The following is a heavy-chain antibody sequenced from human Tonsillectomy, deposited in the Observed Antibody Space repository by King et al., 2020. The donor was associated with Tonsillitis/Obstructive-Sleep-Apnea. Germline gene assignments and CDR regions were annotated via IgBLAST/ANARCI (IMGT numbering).Heavy chain of an antibody. D-gene: IGHD2-2*01. V-gene: IGHV2-5*02. J-gene: IGHJ3*02. CDR2: IYWDDDK. CDR1: GFSLSTSGVG. CDR3: AHRQRAIVVVPAAVGGAFDI. Sequence: FTLKESGPTLVKPTQTLTLTCTFSGFSLSTSGVGVGWIRQPPGKALEWLALIYWDDDKRYSPSLKSRLNITKDTSKNQVVLTMTNMDPVDTATYYCAHRQRAIVVVPAAVGGAFDIWGQGTMVTVSS.